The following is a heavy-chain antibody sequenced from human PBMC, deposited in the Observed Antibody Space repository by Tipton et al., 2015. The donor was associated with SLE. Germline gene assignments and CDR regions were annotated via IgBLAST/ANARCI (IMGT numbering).Heavy chain of an antibody. CDR2: INPSGGST. D-gene: IGHD4-17*01. CDR3: AREGLLYGFDY. J-gene: IGHJ4*02. CDR1: GYIFTYYY. V-gene: IGHV1-46*01. Sequence: QSGPEVKKPGASVKVSCKASGYIFTYYYMHWVRQAPGQGLEWMGIINPSGGSTSYAQKFQGRVTMTSDTSTSTVYMELSSLRSEDTAVYYCAREGLLYGFDYWGQGTLVTVSS.